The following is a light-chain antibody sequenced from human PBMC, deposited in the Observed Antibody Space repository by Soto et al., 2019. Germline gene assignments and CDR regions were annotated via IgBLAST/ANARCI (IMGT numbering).Light chain of an antibody. J-gene: IGKJ1*01. CDR2: DTS. CDR1: QSVGSF. V-gene: IGKV3-11*01. Sequence: EIVLTQSPATLSLSPGERATLSCRASQSVGSFLAWYQQKPGQAPRLLIYDTSIRATGIPARFSGSGFGTDYTLTISSLEPEDFAVYYRQQRSEWRTFGQGTKVDIK. CDR3: QQRSEWRT.